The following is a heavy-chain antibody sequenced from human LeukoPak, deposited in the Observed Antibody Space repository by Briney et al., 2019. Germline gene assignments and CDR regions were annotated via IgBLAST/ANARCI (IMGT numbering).Heavy chain of an antibody. J-gene: IGHJ3*02. D-gene: IGHD6-19*01. Sequence: PGGSLRLSCAASGFTFSSYWMSWVRQAPGKGLEWVANIKQDGSEKYYVDSVKGRFTISRDNAKNSLYLQMNSLRAEDTAVYYRARDSSSGFQGTFDIWGQGTMVTVSS. CDR1: GFTFSSYW. V-gene: IGHV3-7*01. CDR2: IKQDGSEK. CDR3: ARDSSSGFQGTFDI.